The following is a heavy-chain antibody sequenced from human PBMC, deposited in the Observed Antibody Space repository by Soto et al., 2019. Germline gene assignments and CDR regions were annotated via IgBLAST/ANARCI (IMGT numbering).Heavy chain of an antibody. D-gene: IGHD3-3*02. CDR1: GYTFTSYD. CDR3: AKDRGFLDPFYF. V-gene: IGHV1-8*01. CDR2: MNPNSGNT. Sequence: GASVKVSCKASGYTFTSYDINWVRQATGQGLEWMGWMNPNSGNTGYAQKFQGRVTMTRNTSISTAYMELSSLRSEDTAVYYCAKDRGFLDPFYFWGQGSLVPVSS. J-gene: IGHJ4*02.